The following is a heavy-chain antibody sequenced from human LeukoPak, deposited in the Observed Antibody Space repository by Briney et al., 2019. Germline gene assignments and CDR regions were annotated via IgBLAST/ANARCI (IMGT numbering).Heavy chain of an antibody. Sequence: ASVKVSCKASGYTFTSYGISWVRQAPGQGLEWMGWISAYNGNTNYAQKLQGRVTMTTDTSTSTAYVELRSLRSDDTAVYYCARELSWIQLWLDYWGQGTLVTVSS. CDR2: ISAYNGNT. D-gene: IGHD5-18*01. CDR3: ARELSWIQLWLDY. J-gene: IGHJ4*02. CDR1: GYTFTSYG. V-gene: IGHV1-18*04.